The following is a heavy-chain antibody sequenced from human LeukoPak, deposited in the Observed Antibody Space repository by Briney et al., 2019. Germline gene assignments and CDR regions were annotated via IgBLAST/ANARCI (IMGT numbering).Heavy chain of an antibody. CDR2: TYYRSKWYN. V-gene: IGHV6-1*01. CDR3: ARVAVAGLFDF. CDR1: GDSVSSNSVA. Sequence: SQTLSPTCAISGDSVSSNSVAWNWIRQSPSRGLEWLGRTYYRSKWYNEYAVSVKSRITINPDASKNQFSLQLNSVTPEDTAVYYCARVAVAGLFDFWGQGTLVTVSS. J-gene: IGHJ4*02. D-gene: IGHD6-19*01.